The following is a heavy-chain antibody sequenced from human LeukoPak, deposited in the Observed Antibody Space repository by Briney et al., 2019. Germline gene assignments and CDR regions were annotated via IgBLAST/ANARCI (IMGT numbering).Heavy chain of an antibody. J-gene: IGHJ6*03. CDR3: AREMQDKSLQWIGELKKYYYYYMDV. Sequence: SETLSLTCSVSGASISSGSNYWGWIRQPPGKTLEWIGSIYSSGSTYYNPSLKSRVIIIIDTPKNHFSLTLSSVTAADTAVYYCAREMQDKSLQWIGELKKYYYYYMDVWGKGTTVTVSS. CDR2: IYSSGST. D-gene: IGHD3-10*01. V-gene: IGHV4-39*07. CDR1: GASISSGSNY.